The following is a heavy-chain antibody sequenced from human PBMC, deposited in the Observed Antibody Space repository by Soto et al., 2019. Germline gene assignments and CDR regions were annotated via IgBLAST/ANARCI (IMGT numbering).Heavy chain of an antibody. V-gene: IGHV3-23*01. CDR3: AKLVPHDYSNYGDFDY. CDR1: GLTFNNYA. D-gene: IGHD4-4*01. J-gene: IGHJ4*02. CDR2: LSGSGGRA. Sequence: GGSLRLSCAASGLTFNNYAMTWVRQAPGKGLEWVSTLSGSGGRAYYADSVKGRFTISRDNSRNTLYLQMNSLRAEDTALYYCAKLVPHDYSNYGDFDYWGQGTLVTVSS.